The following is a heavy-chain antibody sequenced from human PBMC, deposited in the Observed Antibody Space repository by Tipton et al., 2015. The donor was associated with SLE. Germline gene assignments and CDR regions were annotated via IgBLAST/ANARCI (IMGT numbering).Heavy chain of an antibody. CDR1: GLTFSTYS. Sequence: SLRLSCAASGLTFSTYSMNWVRQAPGKGLEWVSSISDRSSYIYYADSVKGRFTISRDNAKNSLYVQMNSLRAEDTAVYYCARDKPSYYDSSGLDYWGQGTLVTVSS. CDR2: ISDRSSYI. D-gene: IGHD3-22*01. CDR3: ARDKPSYYDSSGLDY. J-gene: IGHJ4*02. V-gene: IGHV3-21*01.